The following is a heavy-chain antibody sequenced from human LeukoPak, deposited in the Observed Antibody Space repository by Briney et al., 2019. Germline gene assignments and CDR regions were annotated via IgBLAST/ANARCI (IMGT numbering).Heavy chain of an antibody. D-gene: IGHD2-21*01. Sequence: PGGSLRLSCAASGFTFSSYAMSWVRQAPGKGLEWVSAISGSGGSTYYADSVKGRFTISRNNSKNTLYLQMNSLRAEDTAVYYCAKDKLGLPIRNWFDPWGQGTLVTVSS. CDR1: GFTFSSYA. V-gene: IGHV3-23*01. CDR2: ISGSGGST. CDR3: AKDKLGLPIRNWFDP. J-gene: IGHJ5*02.